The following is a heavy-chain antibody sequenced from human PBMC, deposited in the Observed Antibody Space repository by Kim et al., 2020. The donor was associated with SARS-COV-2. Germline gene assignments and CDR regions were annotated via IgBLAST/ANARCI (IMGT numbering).Heavy chain of an antibody. CDR1: GFTFNTYF. CDR2: ISDSGTSI. D-gene: IGHD3-10*01. CDR3: ATTLVRGPDIFYWYFDL. V-gene: IGHV3-23*01. Sequence: GGSLRLSCEASGFTFNTYFMAWVRQAPGKGLEWVSGISDSGTSIYYADSLRGRVSISRDNSKDTLYLQLINLRAEDTATYYCATTLVRGPDIFYWYFDLWGRCTLVTVSS. J-gene: IGHJ2*01.